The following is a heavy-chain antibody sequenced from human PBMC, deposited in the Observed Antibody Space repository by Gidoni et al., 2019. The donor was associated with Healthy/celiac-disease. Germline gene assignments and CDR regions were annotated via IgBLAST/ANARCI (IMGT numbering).Heavy chain of an antibody. CDR2: ISYDGSNK. CDR3: AREEQRNFWSGYLNYYYGMDV. Sequence: QVQLVESGGGVVQPGRSLRLSCASAGFTFSSYAMHWVRQAPGKGLEWVAVISYDGSNKYYADSVKGRFTISRDNSKNTLYLQMNSLRAEDTAVYYCAREEQRNFWSGYLNYYYGMDVWGQGTTVTVSS. D-gene: IGHD3-3*01. J-gene: IGHJ6*02. V-gene: IGHV3-30-3*01. CDR1: GFTFSSYA.